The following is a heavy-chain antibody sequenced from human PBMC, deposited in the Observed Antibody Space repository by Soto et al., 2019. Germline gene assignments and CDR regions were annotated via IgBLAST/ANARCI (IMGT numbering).Heavy chain of an antibody. D-gene: IGHD3-16*02. CDR1: GGSISSGDFY. Sequence: PSETLSLTSAVSGGSISSGDFYGSWSRQPPGKGLELIGNIYYSGSTYYNPSLRSRAIMSVDTSQNQFSLKLTSMTAADTAVYFCDRADDFSYRFDYWGQGAPVTVSS. V-gene: IGHV4-30-4*01. CDR3: DRADDFSYRFDY. J-gene: IGHJ4*02. CDR2: IYYSGST.